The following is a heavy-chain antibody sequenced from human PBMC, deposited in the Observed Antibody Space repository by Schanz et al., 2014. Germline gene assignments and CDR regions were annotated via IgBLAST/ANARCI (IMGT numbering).Heavy chain of an antibody. CDR2: ISTYNGNT. CDR1: GYTFTSLG. CDR3: ARDRDQWDGNYLDY. V-gene: IGHV1-18*04. Sequence: QVQLVQSGAEVKKPGASVKVSCKASGYTFTSLGISWVRQAPGQGLEWMGWISTYNGNTNYAQKLQGRVTMTTDTSTSTVYMELRSLTSDDSAVYYCARDRDQWDGNYLDYWGQGTLVTVSS. D-gene: IGHD1-26*01. J-gene: IGHJ4*02.